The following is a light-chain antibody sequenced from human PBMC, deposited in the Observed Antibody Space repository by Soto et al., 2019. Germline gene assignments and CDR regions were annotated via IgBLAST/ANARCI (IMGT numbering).Light chain of an antibody. V-gene: IGKV3-20*01. J-gene: IGKJ5*01. CDR3: QQYGGSPVT. Sequence: EILMTQSPATLSVSPGERATLSCRASQSVSSNLAWYQQKPGQAPRLLIYDASTRATGVPDRFSGSGSGTDFTLTISRLEPEDFAVYYCQQYGGSPVTFGQGTRLEIK. CDR1: QSVSSN. CDR2: DAS.